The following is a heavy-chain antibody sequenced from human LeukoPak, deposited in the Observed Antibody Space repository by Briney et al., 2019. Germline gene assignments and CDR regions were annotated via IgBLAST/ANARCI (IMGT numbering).Heavy chain of an antibody. CDR2: INHSGST. J-gene: IGHJ6*03. CDR3: ARLGSPVVVPAAISFRFYYYYMDV. D-gene: IGHD2-2*01. Sequence: PSETLSLTCTVSGGSISSSSYYWGWIRQPPGKGLEWIGEINHSGSTNYNPSLKSRVTISVNTSKNQFSLKLSSVTAADTAVYYCARLGSPVVVPAAISFRFYYYYMDVWGKGTTVTVSS. V-gene: IGHV4-39*07. CDR1: GGSISSSSYY.